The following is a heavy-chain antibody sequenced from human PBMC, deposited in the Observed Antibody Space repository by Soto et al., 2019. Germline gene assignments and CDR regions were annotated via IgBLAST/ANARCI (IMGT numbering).Heavy chain of an antibody. J-gene: IGHJ4*02. CDR2: FIPIFGTP. V-gene: IGHV1-69*15. D-gene: IGHD3-22*01. Sequence: QVQLVQSGAEVKKPGSSVKVSCKASGGTFNTYAITWVRQAPGQGLEWMGRFIPIFGTPNFAQKFQGRVTFTADESTSTTYRELSSLTSDDSAVYYCATAVFDDNKFDFWGQGALVTVSS. CDR1: GGTFNTYA. CDR3: ATAVFDDNKFDF.